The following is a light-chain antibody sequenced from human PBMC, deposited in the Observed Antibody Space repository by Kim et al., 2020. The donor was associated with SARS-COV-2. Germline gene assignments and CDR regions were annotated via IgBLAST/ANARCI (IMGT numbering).Light chain of an antibody. V-gene: IGLV1-44*01. CDR2: NND. J-gene: IGLJ3*02. Sequence: PGQSDTCSYSGSSSSIGGNTVKCYQQLPGTAPKRLIYNNDQRPSGVPDRFSGSKSGTSASLAISGLQSEDEAHYYCASWDASLKGVFGGGTQLTVL. CDR1: SSSIGGNT. CDR3: ASWDASLKGV.